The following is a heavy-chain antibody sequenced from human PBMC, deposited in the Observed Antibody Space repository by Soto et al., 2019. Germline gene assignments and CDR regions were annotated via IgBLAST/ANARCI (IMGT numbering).Heavy chain of an antibody. V-gene: IGHV3-66*01. CDR3: ARARVYYDILTGYLDY. CDR1: GFTVSSNY. CDR2: IYSGGST. Sequence: GGSLRLSCAASGFTVSSNYMSLVRQAPGKGLEWVSVIYSGGSTYYADSVKGRFTISRDNSKNTLYLQMNSLTAEDTAVYYCARARVYYDILTGYLDYWGQGPLVTVSS. D-gene: IGHD3-9*01. J-gene: IGHJ4*02.